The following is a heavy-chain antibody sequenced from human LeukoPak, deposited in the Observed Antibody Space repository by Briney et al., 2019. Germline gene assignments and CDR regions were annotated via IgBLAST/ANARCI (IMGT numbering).Heavy chain of an antibody. CDR1: GFTFSSYA. V-gene: IGHV3-30-3*01. D-gene: IGHD6-19*01. J-gene: IGHJ4*02. Sequence: GGSLRLSCAASGFTFSSYAMHWVRQAPGKGLEWVAVISYDGSNKYYADSVKGRFTISRDNSKNTLYLQMNSLRAEDTAVYYCARDEVDSSGWYFDYWGQGTLVTVSS. CDR3: ARDEVDSSGWYFDY. CDR2: ISYDGSNK.